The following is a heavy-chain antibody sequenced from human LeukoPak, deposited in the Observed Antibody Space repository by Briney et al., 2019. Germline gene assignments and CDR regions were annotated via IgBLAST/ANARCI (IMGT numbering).Heavy chain of an antibody. CDR3: ARAGYYDIYYFDY. Sequence: SWVRQPPGKGLEWIGYIYYSGSTYYNPSLKSRVTISVDTSKNQFSLKLSSVTAADTAVYYCARAGYYDIYYFDYWGQGTLVTVSS. D-gene: IGHD3-22*01. J-gene: IGHJ4*02. V-gene: IGHV4-30-4*08. CDR2: IYYSGST.